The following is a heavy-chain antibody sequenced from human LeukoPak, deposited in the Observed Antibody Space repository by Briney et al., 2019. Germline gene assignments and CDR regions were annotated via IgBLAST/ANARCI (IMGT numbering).Heavy chain of an antibody. CDR1: GGSISSGNYY. D-gene: IGHD1-26*01. J-gene: IGHJ3*02. V-gene: IGHV4-61*02. CDR3: ARDRGGIVGDTNAFDI. Sequence: SETLSLTCTVSGGSISSGNYYWSWVRQPAGKGLQWIGRLHTSGSTNYNPSLGSRVTISVDTSENQFSLKLTSMTAADTAVYYCARDRGGIVGDTNAFDIWGQGTMVTVSS. CDR2: LHTSGST.